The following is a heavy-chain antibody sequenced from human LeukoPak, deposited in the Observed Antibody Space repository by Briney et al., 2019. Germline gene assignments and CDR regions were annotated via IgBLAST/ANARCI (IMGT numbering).Heavy chain of an antibody. CDR3: ARGTSAGGPISPFDF. J-gene: IGHJ4*02. V-gene: IGHV3-74*01. Sequence: GSLRLSCVASGFTFSKNWMHWVRQAPGKGLVWVSRIQGDGSNTNYADSVKGRFSISRDNAKNTVYLQMNSLRAEDTGMYYCARGTSAGGPISPFDFWGQGTVVTVSS. CDR2: IQGDGSNT. CDR1: GFTFSKNW. D-gene: IGHD6-13*01.